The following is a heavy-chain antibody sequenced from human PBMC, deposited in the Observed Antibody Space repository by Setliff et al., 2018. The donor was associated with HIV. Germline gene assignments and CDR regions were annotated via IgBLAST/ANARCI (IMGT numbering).Heavy chain of an antibody. CDR2: IIPIFGTT. V-gene: IGHV1-69*06. J-gene: IGHJ6*03. Sequence: GASVKVSCKASGGTFSSYPISWVRQAPGQGLEWMGGIIPIFGTTHYAQKFQGRVTVTAAKSTSTAYMQLSSLRSDDTAVYYCARGRNYDSSGYGDYYYYMDVWGKGTTVTVSS. CDR1: GGTFSSYP. D-gene: IGHD3-22*01. CDR3: ARGRNYDSSGYGDYYYYMDV.